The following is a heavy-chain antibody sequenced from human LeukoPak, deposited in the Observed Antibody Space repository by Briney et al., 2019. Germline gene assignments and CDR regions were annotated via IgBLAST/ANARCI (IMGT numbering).Heavy chain of an antibody. V-gene: IGHV3-23*01. D-gene: IGHD3-10*01. CDR1: RFTFTSYT. CDR3: AKDPGIIFSHFDY. CDR2: ISSSGGST. J-gene: IGHJ4*02. Sequence: PLGSLRLSSATPRFTFTSYTMTCGRQAPRERRWCVSGISSSGGSTYYADSVEGRFTISRDDSKNTLYLQMNSMRAEETAVYYCAKDPGIIFSHFDYWGRGTLVTVSS.